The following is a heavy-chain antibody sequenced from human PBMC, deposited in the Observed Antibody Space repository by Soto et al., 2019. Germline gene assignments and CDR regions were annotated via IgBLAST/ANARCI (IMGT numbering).Heavy chain of an antibody. CDR2: LSSSSSYI. CDR1: GFTFSSYN. J-gene: IGHJ6*03. CDR3: AGGCIMYGDYRSMDV. D-gene: IGHD4-17*01. V-gene: IGHV3-21*01. Sequence: EVQLVESGGGLVKPGGSLRLSCAASGFTFSSYNMNWVRQAPGKGLEWVSSLSSSSSYIYYADSVKGRFTNSSDNAKNSLYLQMNSLRAEDTAVYYCAGGCIMYGDYRSMDVWGKGTTVTVSS.